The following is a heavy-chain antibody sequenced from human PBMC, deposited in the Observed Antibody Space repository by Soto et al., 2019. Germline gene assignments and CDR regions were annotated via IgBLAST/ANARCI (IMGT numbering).Heavy chain of an antibody. V-gene: IGHV3-21*04. CDR1: GFTFSRVS. D-gene: IGHD2-15*01. Sequence: PGGSLRLSCAASGFTFSRVSMNWVRQVPGKGLEWVASISSGSSDTWYADSVKGRFIISRDNAQHSLFLQMNTLRSDDTAVYYCARVKAATHYDYWGQGTLVTVSS. CDR3: ARVKAATHYDY. J-gene: IGHJ4*02. CDR2: ISSGSSDT.